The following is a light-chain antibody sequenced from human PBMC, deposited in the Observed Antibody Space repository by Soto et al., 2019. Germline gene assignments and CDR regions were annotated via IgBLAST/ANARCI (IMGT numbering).Light chain of an antibody. CDR1: GSDVGGYNY. V-gene: IGLV2-14*01. Sequence: QSALTQPASVSGSPGQSITISCTGTGSDVGGYNYVSWYQQYPGKAPKLIIYDVIHRPLGVSNRFSGSRSGNTASLTISGLQAEDEADYYCCSSTSSSPYVFGTGTKVTVL. CDR2: DVI. CDR3: CSSTSSSPYV. J-gene: IGLJ1*01.